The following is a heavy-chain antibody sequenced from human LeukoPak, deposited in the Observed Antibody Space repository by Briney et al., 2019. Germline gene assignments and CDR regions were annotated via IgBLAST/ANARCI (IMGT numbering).Heavy chain of an antibody. V-gene: IGHV3-53*01. CDR3: ARARGSYTPWLYYFDY. D-gene: IGHD1-26*01. J-gene: IGHJ4*02. Sequence: PGGSLRLSCAASGFTVSSNYMSWVRQAPGKGLEWVSVIYSGGSTYYADSVKGRFTISRDNSKNTLYLQMNSLRAEDTAVYYCARARGSYTPWLYYFDYWGQGTLVTVSS. CDR2: IYSGGST. CDR1: GFTVSSNY.